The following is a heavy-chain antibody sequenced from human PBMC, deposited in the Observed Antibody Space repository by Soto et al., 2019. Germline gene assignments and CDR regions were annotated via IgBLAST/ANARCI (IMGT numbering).Heavy chain of an antibody. J-gene: IGHJ4*02. CDR2: IYSSGST. CDR3: ARDHPXXXXXXXXDX. Sequence: PSETLSLTCTVSGGSISNYYWNWIRQSPGKGLEWIGYIYSSGSTHYNPSLQNRVTISIDTSKNQVSLKVNSVTAADTAVYYCARDHPXXXXXXXXDXXGXGTPVTXXS. CDR1: GGSISNYY. V-gene: IGHV4-59*01.